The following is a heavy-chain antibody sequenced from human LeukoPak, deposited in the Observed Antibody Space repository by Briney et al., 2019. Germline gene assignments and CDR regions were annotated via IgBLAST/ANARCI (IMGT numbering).Heavy chain of an antibody. CDR3: ARDYGDDDGGSHF. D-gene: IGHD4-17*01. J-gene: IGHJ4*02. CDR1: GGSISNYY. Sequence: SETLSLTCTVSGGSISNYYWSWIRQPPGKGLEWIGFVYYTGSTNYNPSLKSRVIISVDTSNNQFSLKLTSVTAADTAVYYCARDYGDDDGGSHFWGQGTLVTVSS. CDR2: VYYTGST. V-gene: IGHV4-59*01.